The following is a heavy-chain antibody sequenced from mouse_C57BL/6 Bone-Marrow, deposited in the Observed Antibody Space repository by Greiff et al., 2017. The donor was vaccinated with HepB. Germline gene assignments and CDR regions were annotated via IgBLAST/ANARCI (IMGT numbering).Heavy chain of an antibody. CDR2: INPNNGGT. Sequence: EVQLQQSGPELVKPGASVKISCKASGYTFTDYYMNWVKQSHGKSLEWIGDINPNNGGTSYNQKFKGKATLTVDKSSSTAYMEIRSLTSEDSAVYYCARGAGIYYDYDEGVDYGGQGTSVTVSS. CDR1: GYTFTDYY. CDR3: ARGAGIYYDYDEGVDY. V-gene: IGHV1-26*01. D-gene: IGHD2-4*01. J-gene: IGHJ4*01.